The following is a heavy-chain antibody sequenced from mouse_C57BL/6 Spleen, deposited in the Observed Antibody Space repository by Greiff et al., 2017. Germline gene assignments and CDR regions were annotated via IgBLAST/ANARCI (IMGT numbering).Heavy chain of an antibody. V-gene: IGHV2-5*01. J-gene: IGHJ1*03. CDR1: GFSLTSYG. CDR3: AKNSGTHNFDV. D-gene: IGHD3-2*02. Sequence: VKLQESGPGLVQPSQSLSITCTVSGFSLTSYGVHWVRQSPGKGLEWLGVIWRGGSTDYNAAFMSRLSITKDNSKSQVFFKMNSLQADDTAIYYCAKNSGTHNFDVWGTGTTVTVSS. CDR2: IWRGGST.